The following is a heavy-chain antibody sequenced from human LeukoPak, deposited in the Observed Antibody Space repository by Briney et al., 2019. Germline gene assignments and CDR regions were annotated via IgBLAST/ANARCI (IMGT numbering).Heavy chain of an antibody. Sequence: GGSLRLSCAASGFTFSSYEMNWVRQAPGKGLEWVSYISSSGSNIYYADSVKGRFTISRDNAKNSLYLQMNSLRAEDTAVYYCARDDGYSYGVDYWGQGTLVTVSS. CDR2: ISSSGSNI. J-gene: IGHJ4*02. CDR1: GFTFSSYE. V-gene: IGHV3-48*03. CDR3: ARDDGYSYGVDY. D-gene: IGHD5-18*01.